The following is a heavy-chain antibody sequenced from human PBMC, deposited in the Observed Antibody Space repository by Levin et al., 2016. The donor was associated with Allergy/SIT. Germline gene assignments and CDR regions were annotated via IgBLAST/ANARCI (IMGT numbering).Heavy chain of an antibody. CDR2: IDPSDSYT. D-gene: IGHD2-15*01. CDR1: GYTFTSNW. Sequence: GESLKISCTGSGYTFTSNWISWVRQMPGKGLEWMGRIDPSDSYTNYSPSFQGHVTISADRSISTAYLQWSSLEASDTAIYYCARAAFCSGDRCYSDYFDYWGQGTLLTVSS. V-gene: IGHV5-10-1*01. CDR3: ARAAFCSGDRCYSDYFDY. J-gene: IGHJ4*02.